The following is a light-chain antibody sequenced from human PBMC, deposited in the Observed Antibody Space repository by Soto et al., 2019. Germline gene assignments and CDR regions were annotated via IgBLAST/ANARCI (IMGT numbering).Light chain of an antibody. J-gene: IGLJ3*02. CDR1: SSDVGSYNL. Sequence: QSALTQPASVSGSPEQSITISCTGTSSDVGSYNLVSWYQQHPGKAPTVMIYEATKRPSGVSNRFSGSKSGNTASLTISGLQAEDEADYYCGAYAGSGTVVFGGGTKLTVL. CDR2: EAT. V-gene: IGLV2-23*01. CDR3: GAYAGSGTVV.